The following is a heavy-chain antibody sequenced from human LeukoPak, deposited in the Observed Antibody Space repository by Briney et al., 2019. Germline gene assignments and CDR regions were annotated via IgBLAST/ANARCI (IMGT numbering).Heavy chain of an antibody. V-gene: IGHV3-23*01. J-gene: IGHJ4*02. CDR1: GFTFSTYG. D-gene: IGHD1-1*01. CDR3: AKGGSTGRTNYFDS. CDR2: ISTNGANT. Sequence: PGGSLRLSCAASGFTFSTYGMTWVRQGPGKGMEWVSTISTNGANTYHADSVRGRFTISRDNSRNTLYLQMNSLRAEDTAVYYCAKGGSTGRTNYFDSWGQGTLVTVSS.